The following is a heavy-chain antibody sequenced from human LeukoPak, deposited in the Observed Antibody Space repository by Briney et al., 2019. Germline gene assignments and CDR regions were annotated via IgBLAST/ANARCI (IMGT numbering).Heavy chain of an antibody. CDR1: GYSFTNYW. Sequence: GESLKISCKGSGYSFTNYWIGWVRQMPGKGLEWMGIIYPGDSDTRYSPSFQGQVTISADKSISTAYLQWSSLKASDTAMYYCARQSWDIVVVVAATKGDYFDYWGQGTLVTVSS. J-gene: IGHJ4*01. V-gene: IGHV5-51*01. CDR3: ARQSWDIVVVVAATKGDYFDY. D-gene: IGHD2-15*01. CDR2: IYPGDSDT.